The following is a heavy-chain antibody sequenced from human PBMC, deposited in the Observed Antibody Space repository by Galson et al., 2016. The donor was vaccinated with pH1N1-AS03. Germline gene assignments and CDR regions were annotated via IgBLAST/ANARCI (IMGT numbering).Heavy chain of an antibody. Sequence: LRLSCAGSGFTFSKYAMSWVRQAPGKGLEWVSGISASGGETHYADSVKGRFTMSRDNSRNTLYLQMNSLRVEDTALYYCAKRSQWLLGLYYYYGLDVWGQGTSVTVSS. J-gene: IGHJ6*02. V-gene: IGHV3-23*01. CDR1: GFTFSKYA. D-gene: IGHD6-19*01. CDR2: ISASGGET. CDR3: AKRSQWLLGLYYYYGLDV.